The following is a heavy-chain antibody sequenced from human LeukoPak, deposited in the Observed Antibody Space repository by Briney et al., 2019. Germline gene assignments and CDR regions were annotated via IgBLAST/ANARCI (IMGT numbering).Heavy chain of an antibody. CDR1: GFTFSSYA. CDR3: AKSFKPYNSGWYYFDY. Sequence: PGGSLRLSCAASGFTFSSYAMSWVRQAPGKGLEWVSGISGSDSSTYYADSVKGRFTISRDNPKNTLYLQMNSLRAEDTAVYYCAKSFKPYNSGWYYFDYWGQGTLVTVSS. D-gene: IGHD6-19*01. CDR2: ISGSDSST. J-gene: IGHJ4*02. V-gene: IGHV3-23*01.